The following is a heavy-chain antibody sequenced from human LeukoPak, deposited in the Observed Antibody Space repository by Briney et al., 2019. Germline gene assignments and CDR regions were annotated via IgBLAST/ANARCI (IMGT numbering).Heavy chain of an antibody. Sequence: GGSLRLSCAASGFTFSDYYMSWIRQAPGKGLEWVSHISDSGRTIYYADSVKGRFTIPRDNAKNSLYLQVNSLRAEDTAVYYCASQYYYAMDVWGQGTAVTVSS. CDR3: ASQYYYAMDV. V-gene: IGHV3-11*01. CDR2: ISDSGRTI. J-gene: IGHJ6*02. CDR1: GFTFSDYY. D-gene: IGHD4-11*01.